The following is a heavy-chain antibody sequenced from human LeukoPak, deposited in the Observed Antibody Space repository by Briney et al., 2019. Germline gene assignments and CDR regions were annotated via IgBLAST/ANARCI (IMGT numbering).Heavy chain of an antibody. CDR2: IRYDGSNK. CDR1: GFTFSSYG. V-gene: IGHV3-30*02. CDR3: AKDGWAFRYYYYGTDV. D-gene: IGHD2-21*01. J-gene: IGHJ6*02. Sequence: GGSLRLSCAASGFTFSSYGMHWVRQAPGKGLEWVAFIRYDGSNKYYADSVKGRFTISRDNSKNTLYLQMNSLRAEDTAVYYCAKDGWAFRYYYYGTDVWGQGTTVTVSS.